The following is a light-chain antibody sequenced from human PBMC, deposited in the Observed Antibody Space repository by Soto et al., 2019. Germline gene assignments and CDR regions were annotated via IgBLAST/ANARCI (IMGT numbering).Light chain of an antibody. V-gene: IGKV1-39*01. J-gene: IGKJ4*01. CDR1: QSISSY. CDR2: AAS. Sequence: DIQMTQSPSSVSASVGYRVTITCRASQSISSYLNWYQQKPGKAPKPLIYAASSLQSGVPSRFSGSGSGTDFTLTISSLQPEDFATYHCQQSYSTPLTFGGGTKVDIK. CDR3: QQSYSTPLT.